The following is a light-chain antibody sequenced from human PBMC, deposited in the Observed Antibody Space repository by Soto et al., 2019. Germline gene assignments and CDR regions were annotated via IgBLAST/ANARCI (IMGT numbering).Light chain of an antibody. J-gene: IGLJ1*01. CDR3: SAYTVSRTYV. Sequence: QSALTQPASVSGSPEQSITISCTGTSSDVGGYKYVSWYQQLPGRAPKLIISEVSNRPSGVSDRFTGSKSGNTASLTISGLQGEDEADYYCSAYTVSRTYVFGTGTKLTVL. CDR1: SSDVGGYKY. CDR2: EVS. V-gene: IGLV2-14*01.